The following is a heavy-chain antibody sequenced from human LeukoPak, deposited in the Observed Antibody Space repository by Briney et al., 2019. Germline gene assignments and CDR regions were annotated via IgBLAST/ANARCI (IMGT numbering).Heavy chain of an antibody. J-gene: IGHJ6*04. CDR3: AELGITMIGGV. V-gene: IGHV3-7*01. CDR1: GFTFDDYG. CDR2: IKEDGSEK. D-gene: IGHD3-10*02. Sequence: LPGGSLRLSCAASGFTFDDYGMSWVRQAPGKGLEWVANIKEDGSEKYYVDSVKGRFTISRDNAKNSLYLQMNSLRAEDTAVYYCAELGITMIGGVWGKGTTVTISS.